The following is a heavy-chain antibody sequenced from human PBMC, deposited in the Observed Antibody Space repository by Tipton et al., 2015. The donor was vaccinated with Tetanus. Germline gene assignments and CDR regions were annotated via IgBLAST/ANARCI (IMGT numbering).Heavy chain of an antibody. CDR2: IDPNSGDT. Sequence: QVQLVQSGAELKKPGASVKVSCTASGYTFTGYYMYWVRQAPGQGLEWVGWIDPNSGDTIYAQNFQGRVTMTRDTSISTVYMELSRVRSDDTAVYYCARDRGNYIYYGMDVWGPGTTVTVSS. D-gene: IGHD3-22*01. CDR3: ARDRGNYIYYGMDV. V-gene: IGHV1-2*02. J-gene: IGHJ6*02. CDR1: GYTFTGYY.